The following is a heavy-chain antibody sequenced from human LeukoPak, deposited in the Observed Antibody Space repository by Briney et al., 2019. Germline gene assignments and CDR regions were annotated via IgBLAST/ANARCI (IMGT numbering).Heavy chain of an antibody. Sequence: GGSLRLSCAASGFTFSSYEMNWVRQAPGKGLEWVSYISSSGSTIYYADSVKGRFTISRDNAKNSLYLQMNSLRAEDTAVYYCAKLLGSRYYFDYWGQGTLVTVSS. V-gene: IGHV3-48*03. CDR2: ISSSGSTI. D-gene: IGHD2-15*01. CDR1: GFTFSSYE. CDR3: AKLLGSRYYFDY. J-gene: IGHJ4*02.